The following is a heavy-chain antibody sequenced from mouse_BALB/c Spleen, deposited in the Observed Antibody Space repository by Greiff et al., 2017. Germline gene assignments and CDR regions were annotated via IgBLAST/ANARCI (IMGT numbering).Heavy chain of an antibody. Sequence: EVKLVESGGGLVKPGGSLKLSCAASGFTFSSYAMSWVRQTPEKRLEWVASISSGGSTYYPDSVKGRFTISRDNARNILYLQMSSLRSEDTAMYYCASDRYDWFAYWGQGTLVTVSA. D-gene: IGHD2-14*01. J-gene: IGHJ3*01. CDR1: GFTFSSYA. V-gene: IGHV5-6-5*01. CDR3: ASDRYDWFAY. CDR2: ISSGGST.